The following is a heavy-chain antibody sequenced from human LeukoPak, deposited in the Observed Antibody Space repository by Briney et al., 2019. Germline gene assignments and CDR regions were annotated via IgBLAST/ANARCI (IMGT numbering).Heavy chain of an antibody. Sequence: ASVKVSCRASGYTFTSYDINWVRQATGQGLEWMGWTNPKSGNTGYAQKFQGRVTMTRDTSISTAYMEMSSLRSEDTAVYYCARVTGSIDYWGQGTLATVSS. CDR3: ARVTGSIDY. CDR2: TNPKSGNT. CDR1: GYTFTSYD. D-gene: IGHD1-26*01. V-gene: IGHV1-8*01. J-gene: IGHJ4*02.